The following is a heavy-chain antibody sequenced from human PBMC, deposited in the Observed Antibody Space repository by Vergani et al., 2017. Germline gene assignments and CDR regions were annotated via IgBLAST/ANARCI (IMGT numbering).Heavy chain of an antibody. CDR2: IIPIFGTA. D-gene: IGHD2-2*02. J-gene: IGHJ1*01. CDR1: GGTFSSYA. Sequence: QVQLVQSGAEVKKPGSSVKVSCKASGGTFSSYAISWVRQAPGQGLEWMGGIIPIFGTANYAQKFQGRVTITADESTSTAYMELSSLRSEDTAGYYCARYCSSTSCYNAEYFQHWGQGTLVTVSS. V-gene: IGHV1-69*01. CDR3: ARYCSSTSCYNAEYFQH.